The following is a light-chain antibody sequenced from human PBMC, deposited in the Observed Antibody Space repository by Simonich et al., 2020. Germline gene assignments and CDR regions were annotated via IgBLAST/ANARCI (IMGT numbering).Light chain of an antibody. CDR3: CSYAGSYTLV. Sequence: QSALTQPRSVSGSPGQSVTISCTGTSSHVGGYNYVSWYQQHPVKAPKLMIYDVSKRPSGVPDRFSGSKSGNTASLTISGLQAEDEADYYCCSYAGSYTLVFGGGTKLTVL. CDR2: DVS. V-gene: IGLV2-11*01. J-gene: IGLJ3*02. CDR1: SSHVGGYNY.